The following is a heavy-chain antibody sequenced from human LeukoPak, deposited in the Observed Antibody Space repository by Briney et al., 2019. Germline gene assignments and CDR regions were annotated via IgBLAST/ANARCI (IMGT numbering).Heavy chain of an antibody. CDR1: GGSISSGSYY. CDR2: IYTSGST. Sequence: SQTLSLTCTVSGGSISSGSYYWSWIRQPAGKGLEWIGRIYTSGSTNYNPSLESRATMSVDTSKNQFSLKLSSVTAADTALYYCATLRGYSYGHDAFDIWGQGTMVTVSS. D-gene: IGHD5-18*01. V-gene: IGHV4-61*02. J-gene: IGHJ3*02. CDR3: ATLRGYSYGHDAFDI.